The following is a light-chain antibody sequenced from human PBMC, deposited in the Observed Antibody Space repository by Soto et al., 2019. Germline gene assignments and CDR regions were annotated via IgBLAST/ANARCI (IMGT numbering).Light chain of an antibody. CDR2: DVS. CDR3: LQDINYPWT. CDR1: QRVSSY. Sequence: EIVLTQSPATLSLSPGERVTLSCRASQRVSSYLAWYQQKPGQAPRLLIYDVSNRATGIPARFSGSGSGTDFTLTISSLQPEDSATYYCLQDINYPWTFGQGTKVDIK. V-gene: IGKV3-11*01. J-gene: IGKJ1*01.